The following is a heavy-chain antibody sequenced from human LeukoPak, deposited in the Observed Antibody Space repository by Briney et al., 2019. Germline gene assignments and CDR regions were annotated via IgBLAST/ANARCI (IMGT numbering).Heavy chain of an antibody. Sequence: ASVKVSCKASGYTFTGYYMHWVRQAPGQGLEWMGWINPNSGGTNYAQKFQGRVTMARDTSITTAYMDLSRLTSDDTAVYYCARLLGVNWFDPWGQGTLVTVSS. V-gene: IGHV1-2*02. CDR2: INPNSGGT. CDR3: ARLLGVNWFDP. D-gene: IGHD3-16*01. CDR1: GYTFTGYY. J-gene: IGHJ5*02.